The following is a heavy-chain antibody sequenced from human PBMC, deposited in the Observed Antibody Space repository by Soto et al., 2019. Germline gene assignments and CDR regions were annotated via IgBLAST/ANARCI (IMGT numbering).Heavy chain of an antibody. CDR2: IDYSGST. CDR1: GGSISNGHYY. Sequence: QVQLQESGPGLVKPSQTLSLTCTVSGGSISNGHYYWSWICQRPGKGLEWIGSIDYSGSTYYNPSLKSRLTISLDTSENQFSLNLGSVTAADTAVYYCGRASSSSGYYFDYWGQGTLVTVSS. V-gene: IGHV4-31*03. D-gene: IGHD6-6*01. CDR3: GRASSSSGYYFDY. J-gene: IGHJ4*02.